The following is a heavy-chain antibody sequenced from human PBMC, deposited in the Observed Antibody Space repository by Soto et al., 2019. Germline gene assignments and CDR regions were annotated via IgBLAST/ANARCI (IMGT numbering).Heavy chain of an antibody. V-gene: IGHV1-69*02. CDR2: IIPILGIA. CDR3: ARGGCSSTSCLPTYYYYYYMDV. D-gene: IGHD2-2*01. J-gene: IGHJ6*03. Sequence: QVQLVQSGAEVKKPGSSVKVSCKASGGTFSSYTISWVRQAPGQGLEWMGRIIPILGIANYAQKFQGRVTITADKSTSTAYMELSSLRSEDTSVYYCARGGCSSTSCLPTYYYYYYMDVWGKGTTVTVSS. CDR1: GGTFSSYT.